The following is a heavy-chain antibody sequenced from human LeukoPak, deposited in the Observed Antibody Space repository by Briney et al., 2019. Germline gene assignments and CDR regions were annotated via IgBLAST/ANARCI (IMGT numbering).Heavy chain of an antibody. V-gene: IGHV1-3*01. J-gene: IGHJ5*02. CDR3: ARDLEYRSSGWYL. D-gene: IGHD6-19*01. Sequence: ASVKVSCKASGYTFTTYAMHWVRQAPGQRLEWMGWINAGNGNTKYSQEFQGRVTITRDTSARTAYMELSSLRSEDTAVYYCARDLEYRSSGWYLWGQGTLVTVSS. CDR1: GYTFTTYA. CDR2: INAGNGNT.